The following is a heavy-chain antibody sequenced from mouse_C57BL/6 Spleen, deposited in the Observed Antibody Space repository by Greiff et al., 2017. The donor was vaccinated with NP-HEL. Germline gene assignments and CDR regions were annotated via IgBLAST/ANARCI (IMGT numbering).Heavy chain of an antibody. CDR2: ISSGSSTI. Sequence: DVHLVESGGGLVKPGGSLKLSCAASGFTFSDYGMHWVRQAPEKGLEWVAYISSGSSTIYYADTVKGRFTISRDNAKNTLFLQMTSLRSEDTAMYYCASSNWDYYAMDYWGQGTSVTVSS. V-gene: IGHV5-17*01. D-gene: IGHD4-1*02. CDR1: GFTFSDYG. J-gene: IGHJ4*01. CDR3: ASSNWDYYAMDY.